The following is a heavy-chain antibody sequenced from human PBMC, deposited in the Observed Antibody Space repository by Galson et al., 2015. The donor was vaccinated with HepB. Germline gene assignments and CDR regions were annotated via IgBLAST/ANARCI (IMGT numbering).Heavy chain of an antibody. CDR2: FDPKDGET. J-gene: IGHJ4*02. D-gene: IGHD6-19*01. CDR1: GYTLTELS. CDR3: ATDGIAVAGFNVDYFDY. Sequence: SVKVSCKVSGYTLTELSMHWVRQAPGKGLEWMGGFDPKDGETIYAQKFQGRVTMTEDTSTDTAYMELSSLRSEDTAVYYCATDGIAVAGFNVDYFDYWGQGTLVTVSS. V-gene: IGHV1-24*01.